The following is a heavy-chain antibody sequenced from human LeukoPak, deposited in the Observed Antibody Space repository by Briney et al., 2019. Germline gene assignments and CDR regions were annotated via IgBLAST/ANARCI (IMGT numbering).Heavy chain of an antibody. D-gene: IGHD5-12*01. CDR2: SKSKIDGGTT. Sequence: GGSLRLSCAASGFTFTNAWMSWVRQAPGKGLEWVGRSKSKIDGGTTDYAAPVKGRFTISRDDSKNTLYLQMNSLKTEDTAVYYCARRGSRGYSGYEIRYYFDYWGQGTLVTVSS. V-gene: IGHV3-15*01. CDR3: ARRGSRGYSGYEIRYYFDY. CDR1: GFTFTNAW. J-gene: IGHJ4*02.